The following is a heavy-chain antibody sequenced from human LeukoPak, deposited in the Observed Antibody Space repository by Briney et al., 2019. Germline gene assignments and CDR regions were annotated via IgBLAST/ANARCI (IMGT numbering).Heavy chain of an antibody. J-gene: IGHJ4*02. V-gene: IGHV3-11*01. CDR2: ISSSGSTI. Sequence: GGSLRLSCAASGFTFSDYYMSWIRQAPGKGLEWVSYISSSGSTIYYADSVKGRFTISRDNAKNSLYLQMNSLRAEDMALYYCAKDKGGYSYGIFDYWGQGTLVTVSS. D-gene: IGHD5-18*01. CDR1: GFTFSDYY. CDR3: AKDKGGYSYGIFDY.